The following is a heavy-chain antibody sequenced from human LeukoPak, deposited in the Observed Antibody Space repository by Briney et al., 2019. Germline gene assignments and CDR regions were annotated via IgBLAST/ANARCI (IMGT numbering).Heavy chain of an antibody. J-gene: IGHJ6*03. CDR2: IIPIFGTA. CDR1: GGTFSSYA. CDR3: AREATVGRDYYYYMDV. V-gene: IGHV1-69*05. Sequence: ASVKVSCKASGGTFSSYAISWVRQAPGQGGEWRGGIIPIFGTANYAQKLQGRVTITTDKSTSTAYMALSSLRSEDTAVYYCAREATVGRDYYYYMDVWGQGALVTVSS. D-gene: IGHD1-26*01.